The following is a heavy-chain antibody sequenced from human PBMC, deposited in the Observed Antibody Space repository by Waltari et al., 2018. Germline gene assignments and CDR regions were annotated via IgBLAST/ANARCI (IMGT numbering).Heavy chain of an antibody. J-gene: IGHJ5*02. Sequence: QVQLVQAGAEVKKPGASVQVSCKASGYIFTASYIHWVRQAPGRGLEWVGRFNPDSGGTNYAQKFQGRVTMTTDTSITTAYMELSRLTSDDTALYYCVRGSGGYSWFDPWGQGTLLTVSS. CDR2: FNPDSGGT. CDR1: GYIFTASY. V-gene: IGHV1-2*06. D-gene: IGHD3-10*01. CDR3: VRGSGGYSWFDP.